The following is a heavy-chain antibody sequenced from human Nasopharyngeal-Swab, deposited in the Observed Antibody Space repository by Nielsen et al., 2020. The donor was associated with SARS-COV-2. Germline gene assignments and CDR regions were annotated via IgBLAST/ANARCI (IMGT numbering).Heavy chain of an antibody. CDR2: INWNGGST. J-gene: IGHJ6*02. Sequence: WIRQPPGKGLEWVSGINWNGGSTGYADSVKGRFTISRDNAKNSLYLQMNSLRAEDTALYHCARDGSGEDHYYYYYGMDVWGQGTSVTVS. V-gene: IGHV3-20*01. CDR3: ARDGSGEDHYYYYYGMDV. D-gene: IGHD3-10*01.